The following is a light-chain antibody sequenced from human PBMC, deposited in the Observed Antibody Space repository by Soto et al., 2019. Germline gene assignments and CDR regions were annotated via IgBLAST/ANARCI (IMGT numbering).Light chain of an antibody. CDR3: ASWDVSLKGVV. V-gene: IGLV1-40*01. Sequence: QSVLTQPPSVSGAPGQRVSISCTGSSTNIGAGYGVHWYQQRPGTAPKLLIVGNTIRPSGVPDRISGSKSGTSASLAISGLQSEDEADYYCASWDVSLKGVVFGGGTKLTVL. CDR1: STNIGAGYG. CDR2: GNT. J-gene: IGLJ2*01.